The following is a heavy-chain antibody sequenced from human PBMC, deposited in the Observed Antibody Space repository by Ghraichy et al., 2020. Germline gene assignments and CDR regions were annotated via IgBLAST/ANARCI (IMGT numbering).Heavy chain of an antibody. D-gene: IGHD3-22*01. CDR2: IYYSGST. CDR1: GGSISSGGYY. CDR3: ARDLGDSSGYPNNWFDP. Sequence: SQTLSLTCTVSGGSISSGGYYWSWIRQHPGKGLEWIGYIYYSGSTYYNPSLKSRVTISVDTSKNQFSLKLSSVTAADTAVYYCARDLGDSSGYPNNWFDPWGQGTLVTVSS. V-gene: IGHV4-31*03. J-gene: IGHJ5*02.